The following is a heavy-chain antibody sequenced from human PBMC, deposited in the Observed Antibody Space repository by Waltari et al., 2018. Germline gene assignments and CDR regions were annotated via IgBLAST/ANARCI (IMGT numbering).Heavy chain of an antibody. Sequence: QVQLVQSGAEVKTPGSSVRVSCRTSGGTFSSFAIHWVRQAPGQGLEGMGGIIPVFGTTNYTQRFQGRLTINADGSTNTAYMELNSLTSDDTAVYYCVRGQSYYFDRTGFHGLFNYWGQGTLVTVSS. CDR3: VRGQSYYFDRTGFHGLFNY. J-gene: IGHJ4*02. D-gene: IGHD3-22*01. V-gene: IGHV1-69*01. CDR2: IIPVFGTT. CDR1: GGTFSSFA.